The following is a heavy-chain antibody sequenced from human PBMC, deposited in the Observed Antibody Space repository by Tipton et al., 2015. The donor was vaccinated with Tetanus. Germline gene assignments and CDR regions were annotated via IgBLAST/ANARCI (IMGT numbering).Heavy chain of an antibody. CDR1: GGSISSGGYY. Sequence: GLVKPSQTLSLTCTVSGGSISSGGYYWSWIRQHPGKGLEWIGDIYNSGSTYYNPSLKRRVTISVDTSKNQFSLKLNSVTAADTAVYYCARDQARGARGWNYFDYWGQGSLVTVSS. D-gene: IGHD1-26*01. CDR3: ARDQARGARGWNYFDY. J-gene: IGHJ4*02. V-gene: IGHV4-31*03. CDR2: IYNSGST.